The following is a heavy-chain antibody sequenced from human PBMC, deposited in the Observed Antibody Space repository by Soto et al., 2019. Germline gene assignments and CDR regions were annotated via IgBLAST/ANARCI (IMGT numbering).Heavy chain of an antibody. CDR2: ISGSGGSP. J-gene: IGHJ4*01. CDR3: AKARCSGNSCYVPDY. CDR1: GFTFNSYT. V-gene: IGHV3-23*01. D-gene: IGHD2-15*01. Sequence: EVQLLESGGGLVQPGGSLRLSCAASGFTFNSYTMAWVRQAPGKGLEWVSSISGSGGSPSYADSVQGRFTISRDNSRNTLSLQMNGLRAEDTATYYCAKARCSGNSCYVPDYWGHGSLVTVSS.